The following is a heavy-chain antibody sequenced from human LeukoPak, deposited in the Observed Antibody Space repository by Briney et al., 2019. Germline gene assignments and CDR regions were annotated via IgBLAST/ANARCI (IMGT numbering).Heavy chain of an antibody. D-gene: IGHD4/OR15-4a*01. CDR2: IYPDDSET. Sequence: GDSLKISCHSSGYSFTSYWIAWVRQMPGKGLEWMGIIYPDDSETRYNPSFQGQVTMSADKSISTAYLQWSALESSDTAIYYCARQPIDYGPDYWGLGTRVTVSS. J-gene: IGHJ4*02. CDR3: ARQPIDYGPDY. V-gene: IGHV5-51*01. CDR1: GYSFTSYW.